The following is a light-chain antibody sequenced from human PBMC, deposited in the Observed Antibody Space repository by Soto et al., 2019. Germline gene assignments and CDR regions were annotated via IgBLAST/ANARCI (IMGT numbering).Light chain of an antibody. CDR1: STDVGGYNY. CDR2: DVS. J-gene: IGLJ1*01. V-gene: IGLV2-14*01. Sequence: QSALTQPASVSGSPGQSITISCTGTSTDVGGYNYVSWYQQHPGKAPKLMISDVSNRPSGVSIRFSGSKSGNTASLTISGLQAEDEADDYCKSYTSSTTLYLFGTGTKVT. CDR3: KSYTSSTTLYL.